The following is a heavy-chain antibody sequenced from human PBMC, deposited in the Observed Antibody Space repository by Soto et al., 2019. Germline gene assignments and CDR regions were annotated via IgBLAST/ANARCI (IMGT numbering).Heavy chain of an antibody. Sequence: QVQLVQSGAEVKKPGSSVKVSCKASGGTFSSYAISWVRQAPGQGLEWMGGIFPIFGTPNYAQKFQGRVTITADESTSTAYMELSSLRSEDTAVYYCARDRSPTYNWNQGDFDLWGRGTLVTVSS. CDR2: IFPIFGTP. CDR1: GGTFSSYA. J-gene: IGHJ2*01. CDR3: ARDRSPTYNWNQGDFDL. V-gene: IGHV1-69*01. D-gene: IGHD1-20*01.